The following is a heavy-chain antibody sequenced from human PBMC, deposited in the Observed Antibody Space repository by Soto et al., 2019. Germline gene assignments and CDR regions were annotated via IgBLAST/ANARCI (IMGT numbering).Heavy chain of an antibody. J-gene: IGHJ3*02. Sequence: EVQLVESGGDFVQPGGPLRLSCEASGFTFSAFWMHWVRHVPGEGLMWISRTNKDGASSEYADSVKGRFSVSRDNAKNTMFLHMTGLRAEDTAVYYCARDDLRRNEALDIWGQGTVDTVSS. CDR2: TNKDGASS. V-gene: IGHV3-74*01. CDR1: GFTFSAFW. CDR3: ARDDLRRNEALDI. D-gene: IGHD2-21*01.